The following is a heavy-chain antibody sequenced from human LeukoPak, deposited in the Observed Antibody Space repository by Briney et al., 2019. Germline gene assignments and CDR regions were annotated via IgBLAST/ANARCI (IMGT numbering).Heavy chain of an antibody. D-gene: IGHD2-2*01. CDR3: ARAMFDCSSPSCDDAFDI. J-gene: IGHJ3*02. CDR2: MNPNSGNT. V-gene: IGHV1-8*02. Sequence: PSVKVSCKAAVYTVTSCDTNWVGQATPRGREWVGWMNPNSGNTGNAQTFQGRGTMTRNTSIRTAYMQPSSLSADEPTVYAFARAMFDCSSPSCDDAFDIWGQGTMVTVCS. CDR1: VYTVTSCD.